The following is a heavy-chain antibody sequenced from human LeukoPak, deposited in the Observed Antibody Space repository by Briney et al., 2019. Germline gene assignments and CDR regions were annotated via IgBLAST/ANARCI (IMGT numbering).Heavy chain of an antibody. CDR2: INPSGGST. Sequence: ASVKVSCKASGYTFTSYYMHWVRQAPGQGLEWMGIINPSGGSTSYAQKFQGRVTMTRDTSTSTVYMELSSLRSEDTAVYYCARDPEVISIVGATAVGEYWGQGTLVTVSS. V-gene: IGHV1-46*01. CDR3: ARDPEVISIVGATAVGEY. J-gene: IGHJ4*02. CDR1: GYTFTSYY. D-gene: IGHD1-26*01.